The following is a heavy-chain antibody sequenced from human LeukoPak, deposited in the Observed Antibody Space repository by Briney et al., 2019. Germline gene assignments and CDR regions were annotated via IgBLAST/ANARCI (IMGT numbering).Heavy chain of an antibody. CDR3: AGRGYCATTTCYRLFDY. V-gene: IGHV5-51*01. CDR2: IYPGDSDT. CDR1: GYRFTNYW. J-gene: IGHJ4*02. D-gene: IGHD2-2*01. Sequence: GESLKISCKGSGYRFTNYWISWVRQMPGKGLEWMGIIYPGDSDTRYSPSFQGQVTISADKSITTAYLQWSSLKASDTAMYYCAGRGYCATTTCYRLFDYWGQGTLVTVSS.